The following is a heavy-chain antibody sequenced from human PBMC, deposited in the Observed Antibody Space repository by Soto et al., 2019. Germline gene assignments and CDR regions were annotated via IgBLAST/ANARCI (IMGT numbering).Heavy chain of an antibody. D-gene: IGHD3-16*01. Sequence: GGSLRLSCAASGFTFSSYGMHWVRQAPGKGLEWVAVISYDGSNKYYADSVKGRFTISRDNSKNTLYLQMNSLRAEDTAAYYCAKDEGDYYYYGMDVWGQGTTVTVSS. CDR2: ISYDGSNK. CDR3: AKDEGDYYYYGMDV. V-gene: IGHV3-30*18. J-gene: IGHJ6*02. CDR1: GFTFSSYG.